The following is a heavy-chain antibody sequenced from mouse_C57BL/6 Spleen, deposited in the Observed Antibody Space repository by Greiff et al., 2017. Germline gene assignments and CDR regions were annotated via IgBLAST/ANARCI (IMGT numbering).Heavy chain of an antibody. CDR1: GFNIKDYY. D-gene: IGHD1-1*01. J-gene: IGHJ3*01. Sequence: EVQLQQSGAELVRPGASVKLSCTASGFNIKDYYMHWVKQRPEQGLEWIGRIDPEDGDTEYAPKFQGKATMTADTSSNTAYLQLSSLTSEDTAVYYCTFDPDFYGSSYVGAFAYWGQGTLVTVSA. V-gene: IGHV14-1*01. CDR2: IDPEDGDT. CDR3: TFDPDFYGSSYVGAFAY.